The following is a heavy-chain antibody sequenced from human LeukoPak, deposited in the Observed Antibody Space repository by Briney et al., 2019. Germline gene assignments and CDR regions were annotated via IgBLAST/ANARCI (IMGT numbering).Heavy chain of an antibody. CDR3: ARGDYDLDF. V-gene: IGHV3-20*04. D-gene: IGHD4-17*01. CDR2: INWNAAST. CDR1: GFTFDDYG. J-gene: IGHJ4*02. Sequence: GGSLRLSCAASGFTFDDYGMSWVRQPPGKGLEWVSGINWNAASTGYADSVKGRFTISRDNAKNSLYLQMKSLRAEDTALYYCARGDYDLDFWGQGTLVTVSS.